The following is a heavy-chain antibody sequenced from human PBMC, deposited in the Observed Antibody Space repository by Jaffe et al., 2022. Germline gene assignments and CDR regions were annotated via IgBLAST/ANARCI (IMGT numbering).Heavy chain of an antibody. CDR3: AGEGGYCSGGSCYRGEFRYYFDY. D-gene: IGHD2-15*01. Sequence: EVQLLESGGGLVQPGGSLRLSCAASGFTFSSYAMSWVRQAPGKGLEWVSAISGSGGSTYYADSVKGRFTISRDNSKNTLYLQMNSLRAEDTAVYYCAGEGGYCSGGSCYRGEFRYYFDYWGQGTLVTVSS. V-gene: IGHV3-23*01. CDR1: GFTFSSYA. CDR2: ISGSGGST. J-gene: IGHJ4*02.